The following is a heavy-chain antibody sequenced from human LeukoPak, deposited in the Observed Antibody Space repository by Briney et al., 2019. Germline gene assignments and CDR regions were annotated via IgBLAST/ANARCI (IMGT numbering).Heavy chain of an antibody. Sequence: SETLSLTCTVSGGSISSYYWSWIRQHPGKGLEWIGYIYYSGSTNYNPSLKSRVTISVDTSKNQFSLKLSSVTAADTAVYYCARIPLYGTQRYFDYWGQGTLVTVSS. J-gene: IGHJ4*02. V-gene: IGHV4-59*01. CDR1: GGSISSYY. D-gene: IGHD1-14*01. CDR3: ARIPLYGTQRYFDY. CDR2: IYYSGST.